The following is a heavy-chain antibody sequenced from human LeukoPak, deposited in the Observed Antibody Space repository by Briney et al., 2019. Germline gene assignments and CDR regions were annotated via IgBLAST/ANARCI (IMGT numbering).Heavy chain of an antibody. CDR1: GGSISSYY. Sequence: SETLSLTCTVSGGSISSYYWSWIRQPPGKGLEWIGYIYYSGSTNYNPSLKSRVTISVDTSKNQFSLKRSSVTAADTAVYYCARRLGRYNWFDPWGQGTLVTVSS. CDR3: ARRLGRYNWFDP. V-gene: IGHV4-59*08. J-gene: IGHJ5*02. CDR2: IYYSGST.